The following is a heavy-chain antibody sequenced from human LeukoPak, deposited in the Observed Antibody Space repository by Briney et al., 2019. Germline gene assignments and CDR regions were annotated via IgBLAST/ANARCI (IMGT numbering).Heavy chain of an antibody. V-gene: IGHV3-23*01. CDR1: GFTLSSYA. CDR3: AKVMKGSERLTMVRGVIIKTAGLYYMDV. CDR2: ISASGGST. Sequence: GGSLRLSCAASGFTLSSYAMSWVRQAPGKGLEWVSSISASGGSTNYADSVKGRFTISRDNSKNTVYLQMNSLKAEDTAVYYCAKVMKGSERLTMVRGVIIKTAGLYYMDVWGKGTTVTVSS. J-gene: IGHJ6*03. D-gene: IGHD3-10*01.